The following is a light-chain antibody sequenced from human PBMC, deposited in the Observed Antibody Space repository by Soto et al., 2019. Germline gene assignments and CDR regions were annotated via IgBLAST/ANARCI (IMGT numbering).Light chain of an antibody. J-gene: IGKJ1*01. CDR3: QHYNSYSEA. Sequence: DIQMTQSPSTLSASVGDSVTITCRASQTISSWLAWYXQKTGKXPXLLIYKASTLKSGVPSRFSGSGSGTEFTHTISSLQPDEVATYYCQHYNSYSEAFGQGTKVDI. V-gene: IGKV1-5*03. CDR2: KAS. CDR1: QTISSW.